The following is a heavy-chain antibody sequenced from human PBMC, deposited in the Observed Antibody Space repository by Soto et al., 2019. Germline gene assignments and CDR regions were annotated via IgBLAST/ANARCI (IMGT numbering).Heavy chain of an antibody. CDR2: INGRGGST. CDR3: AKDRRESGGWGFDY. D-gene: IGHD2-15*01. Sequence: GGSLRLSCAASGITFDQYAMSWVRQTPGKGLEWVSSINGRGGSTYYADSVKGRFTISRDTSRKTLYLQMTSLRAEDTAVYYFAKDRRESGGWGFDYWARGPWVPVSS. V-gene: IGHV3-23*01. CDR1: GITFDQYA. J-gene: IGHJ4*02.